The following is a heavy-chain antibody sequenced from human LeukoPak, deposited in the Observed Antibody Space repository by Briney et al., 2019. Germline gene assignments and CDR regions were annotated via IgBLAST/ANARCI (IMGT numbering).Heavy chain of an antibody. J-gene: IGHJ5*02. CDR3: ARGGSYYGDYSWFDR. D-gene: IGHD4-17*01. V-gene: IGHV4-4*09. CDR1: GGSISSYY. CDR2: IYPSGST. Sequence: PSETLSLICTVSGGSISSYYWSWIRQPPGKGLEWIGYIYPSGSTIYNPSLKSRVTISVDTSKNQFSLKLSSVTAADTAVYYCARGGSYYGDYSWFDRWGQGTLVTVSS.